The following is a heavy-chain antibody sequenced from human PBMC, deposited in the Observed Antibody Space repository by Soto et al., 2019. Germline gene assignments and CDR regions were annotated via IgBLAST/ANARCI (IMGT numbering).Heavy chain of an antibody. CDR1: GFTFSNYA. CDR2: DGGSGTTT. CDR3: AKGIYDERSGLEVFDY. V-gene: IGHV3-23*01. D-gene: IGHD3-22*01. J-gene: IGHJ4*02. Sequence: VQLLESGGGLVQPGGSLRLSCAASGFTFSNYAMGWVRQATGKGLEWVSTDGGSGTTTYHADSVEDRFTISRDNSTNTLFMQMNSLIVEDTAVCYCAKGIYDERSGLEVFDYWGQGTLVTVSS.